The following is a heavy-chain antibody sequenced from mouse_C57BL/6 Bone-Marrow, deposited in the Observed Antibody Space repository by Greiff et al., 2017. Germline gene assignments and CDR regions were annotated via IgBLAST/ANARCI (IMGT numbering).Heavy chain of an antibody. Sequence: EVQVVESGPELVKPGDSVKISCKASGYSFTGYFMNWVMQSHGKSLEWIGRINPYNGDTFYNQKFKGKATLTVDKSSSTAHMELRSLTSEDSAVYYCARGYFDVWGTGTTVTVSS. CDR1: GYSFTGYF. CDR2: INPYNGDT. J-gene: IGHJ1*03. CDR3: ARGYFDV. V-gene: IGHV1-20*01.